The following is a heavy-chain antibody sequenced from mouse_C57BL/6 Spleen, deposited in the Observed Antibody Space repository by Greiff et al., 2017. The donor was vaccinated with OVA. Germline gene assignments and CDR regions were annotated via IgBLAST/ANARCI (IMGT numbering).Heavy chain of an antibody. CDR3: ASEYYYGSSTYWYFDV. CDR2: ISSGSSTI. D-gene: IGHD1-1*01. CDR1: GFTFSDYG. V-gene: IGHV5-17*01. J-gene: IGHJ1*03. Sequence: EVQGVESGGGLVKPGGSLKLSCAASGFTFSDYGLHWVRQAPEKGLEWVAYISSGSSTIYYADTVKGRFPISRDNAKNTVFLQMTSLRSEDTAMYYCASEYYYGSSTYWYFDVWGTGTTVTVSS.